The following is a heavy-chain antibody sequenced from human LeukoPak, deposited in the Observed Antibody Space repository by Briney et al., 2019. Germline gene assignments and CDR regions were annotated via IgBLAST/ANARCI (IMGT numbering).Heavy chain of an antibody. Sequence: PGGSLRLSCAASGFTFSSYAMSWVRQASGKGPEWVSSLSGGGGDTYYADSVNGRFTISRDNSKKTLYLQMNSLRAEDTAVYYCAKDRYYDSRRAYDYWGQGTLVTVSS. CDR1: GFTFSSYA. CDR2: LSGGGGDT. CDR3: AKDRYYDSRRAYDY. D-gene: IGHD3-22*01. V-gene: IGHV3-23*01. J-gene: IGHJ4*02.